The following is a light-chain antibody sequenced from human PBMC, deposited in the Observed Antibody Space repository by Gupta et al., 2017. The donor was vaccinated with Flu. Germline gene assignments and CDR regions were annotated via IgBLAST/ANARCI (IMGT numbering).Light chain of an antibody. CDR2: DAS. Sequence: ESVLTQFPGTLSLSPGETATLSCWASQSVTSNYLAWYQQKPGQAPRLLIYDASIRATGVPDRFRGSGSGTDFTLTISGLEPEDFAVYYCQQYGSSRWTFGPGTNVELK. CDR3: QQYGSSRWT. J-gene: IGKJ1*01. V-gene: IGKV3-20*01. CDR1: QSVTSNY.